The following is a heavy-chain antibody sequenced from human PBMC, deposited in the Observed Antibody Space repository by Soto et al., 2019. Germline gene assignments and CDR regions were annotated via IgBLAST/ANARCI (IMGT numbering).Heavy chain of an antibody. CDR3: AKGVWVLQELDP. Sequence: PGGSLRLSCAASGFTFSSYGMHWVRQAPGKGLEWVAVISYDGSNKYYADSVKGRFTISRDNSKNTLYLQMNSLRAEDTAVYYCAKGVWVLQELDPWGQGTLVTVSS. CDR2: ISYDGSNK. CDR1: GFTFSSYG. V-gene: IGHV3-30*18. J-gene: IGHJ5*02. D-gene: IGHD1-26*01.